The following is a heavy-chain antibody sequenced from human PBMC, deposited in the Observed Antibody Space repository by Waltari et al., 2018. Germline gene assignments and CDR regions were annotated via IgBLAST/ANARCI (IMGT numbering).Heavy chain of an antibody. J-gene: IGHJ6*02. CDR2: ISDDETSI. Sequence: EEQLLESGGGLVQPGDSLRLSCAGSGFRFSNYWMNWVRQAPGKGLVWVARISDDETSISYADSVKGRFTISRDNAKNTVYLQMKRLRVEDTAVYHCARLAPRTYRSPVPGRHYYYGMDVWGQGTTVTVSS. CDR1: GFRFSNYW. CDR3: ARLAPRTYRSPVPGRHYYYGMDV. D-gene: IGHD3-10*01. V-gene: IGHV3-74*01.